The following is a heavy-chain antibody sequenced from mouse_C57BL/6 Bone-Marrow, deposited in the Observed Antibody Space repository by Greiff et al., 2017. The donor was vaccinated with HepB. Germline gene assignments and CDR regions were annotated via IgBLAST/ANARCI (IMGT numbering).Heavy chain of an antibody. J-gene: IGHJ4*01. CDR1: GFTFSDYG. CDR3: AKRWLNYYAMDY. D-gene: IGHD2-3*01. CDR2: ISSGSSTI. Sequence: DVKLVESGGGLVKPGGSLKLSCAASGFTFSDYGMHWVRQAPEKGLEWVAYISSGSSTIYYADTVKGRFTISRDNAKNTLFLQMTSLRSEDTAMYYCAKRWLNYYAMDYWGQGTSATVSS. V-gene: IGHV5-17*01.